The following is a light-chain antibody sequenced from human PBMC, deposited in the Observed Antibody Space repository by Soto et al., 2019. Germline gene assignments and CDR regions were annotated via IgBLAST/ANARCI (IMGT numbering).Light chain of an antibody. CDR3: QQLKSYSQT. Sequence: DIQLTQSPSFLSASVGDRVTITCRASQAISSFLAWYQQKPGKAPKLLIYAASNLQSGVPSTFSGSGSGTEFTLTISSLQPEDFATYYCQQLKSYSQTFGQGTKVEIQ. V-gene: IGKV1-9*01. J-gene: IGKJ1*01. CDR2: AAS. CDR1: QAISSF.